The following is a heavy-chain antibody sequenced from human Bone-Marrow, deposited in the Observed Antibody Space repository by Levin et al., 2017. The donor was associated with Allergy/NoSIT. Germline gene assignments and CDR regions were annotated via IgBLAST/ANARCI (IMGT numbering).Heavy chain of an antibody. CDR1: GGTFSNYV. V-gene: IGHV1-69*13. CDR3: GTIHYSMDV. Sequence: AASVKVSCKASGGTFSNYVFSWVRQAPGQGLEWMGGFVPSFAIANYAQNFQDRVTITADESTSTAYMELRSLRSEDTVIYYCGTIHYSMDVWGQGTTVTVSS. J-gene: IGHJ6*02. CDR2: FVPSFAIA.